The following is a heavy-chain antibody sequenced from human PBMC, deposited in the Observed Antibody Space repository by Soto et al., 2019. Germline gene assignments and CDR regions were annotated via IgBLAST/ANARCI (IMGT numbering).Heavy chain of an antibody. CDR1: GGSISSYY. V-gene: IGHV4-59*01. CDR2: IYYSGST. D-gene: IGHD3-10*01. J-gene: IGHJ6*03. Sequence: SETLSLTCTVSGGSISSYYWSWIRQPPGKGLEWIGYIYYSGSTNYNPSLKSRVTISVDTSKNQFSLKLGSVTAADTAVYYCARGYYGSGRPLLRGPYYYYYMDVWGKGTTVTVSS. CDR3: ARGYYGSGRPLLRGPYYYYYMDV.